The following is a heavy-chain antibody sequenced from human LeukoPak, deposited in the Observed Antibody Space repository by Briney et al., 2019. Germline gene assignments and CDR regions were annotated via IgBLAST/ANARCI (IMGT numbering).Heavy chain of an antibody. CDR1: GGSISSSSYY. CDR2: IYYSGST. CDR3: ASRQKSIAAADHAFDI. J-gene: IGHJ3*02. V-gene: IGHV4-39*07. D-gene: IGHD6-13*01. Sequence: SETLSLTCTVSGGSISSSSYYWGWIRQPPGKGLEWIGSIYYSGSTYYNPSLKSRVTISVDTSKNQFSLKLSSVTAADTAVYYCASRQKSIAAADHAFDIWGQGTMVTVSS.